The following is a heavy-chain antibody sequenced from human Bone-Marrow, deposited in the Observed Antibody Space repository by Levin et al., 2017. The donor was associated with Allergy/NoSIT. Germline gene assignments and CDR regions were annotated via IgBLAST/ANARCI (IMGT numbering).Heavy chain of an antibody. CDR2: IYPGDSDT. V-gene: IGHV5-51*01. CDR1: GSNFAKFW. CDR3: ARLNSGMSGGVYGMDV. J-gene: IGHJ6*02. Sequence: RAGGSLRLSCKGSGSNFAKFWLAWVRQMPGKGLEWMGVIYPGDSDTRYSPSFQGQVTMSADKSMATAYLQWSSVKASDNAMYYCARLNSGMSGGVYGMDVWGQGTTVTVSS. D-gene: IGHD3-16*01.